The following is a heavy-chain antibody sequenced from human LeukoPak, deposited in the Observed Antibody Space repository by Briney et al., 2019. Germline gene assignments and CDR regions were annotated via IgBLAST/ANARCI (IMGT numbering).Heavy chain of an antibody. J-gene: IGHJ4*02. CDR1: GGSISSGSYS. D-gene: IGHD6-19*01. Sequence: SETLSLTCTVSGGSISSGSYSWSWIRQPAGKGLEWIGRISTSGSTSYNPSLKSRVTISLDTSKNQFSLKLTSVTAADTAVYYCARRSSGWYRYDYWGQGTLVTVSS. V-gene: IGHV4-61*02. CDR3: ARRSSGWYRYDY. CDR2: ISTSGST.